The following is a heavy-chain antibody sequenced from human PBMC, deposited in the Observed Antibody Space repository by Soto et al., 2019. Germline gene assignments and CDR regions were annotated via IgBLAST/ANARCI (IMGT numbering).Heavy chain of an antibody. V-gene: IGHV3-73*01. CDR1: GFTFSDSA. CDR3: ARPNDSGDYDWYFDL. D-gene: IGHD4-17*01. Sequence: GGSVRLSCAASGFTFSDSALHWVRQGSGKGLEWVGRIRTKVNDYATIYTASVKGRFTISRDDSANRAFLQMDSLKTEDTAIYYCARPNDSGDYDWYFDLWGRGTLVTVSS. CDR2: IRTKVNDYAT. J-gene: IGHJ2*01.